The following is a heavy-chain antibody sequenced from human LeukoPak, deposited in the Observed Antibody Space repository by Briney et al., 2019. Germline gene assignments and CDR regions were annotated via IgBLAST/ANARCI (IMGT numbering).Heavy chain of an antibody. D-gene: IGHD6-19*01. V-gene: IGHV3-9*01. CDR3: AKSDSSGWSNGYYYYGMDV. J-gene: IGHJ6*02. CDR1: GFTFSSYW. CDR2: ISWNSGSI. Sequence: GGSLRLSCAASGFTFSSYWMHWVRQAPGKGLEWVSGISWNSGSIGYADSVKGRFTISRDNAKNSLYLQMNSLRAEDTALYYCAKSDSSGWSNGYYYYGMDVWGQGTTVTVSS.